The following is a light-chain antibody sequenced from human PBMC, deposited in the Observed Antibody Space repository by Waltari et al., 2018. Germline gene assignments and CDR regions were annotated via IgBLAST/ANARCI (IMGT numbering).Light chain of an antibody. Sequence: GTSSDVGGYNYVSWYQQHPGKAPKLMIYDVSKWPSGVPDRFSGSKSGNTASLTISGLQAEDEADYYCCSYAGSYTPVVFGGGTKLTVL. J-gene: IGLJ2*01. V-gene: IGLV2-11*01. CDR1: SSDVGGYNY. CDR2: DVS. CDR3: CSYAGSYTPVV.